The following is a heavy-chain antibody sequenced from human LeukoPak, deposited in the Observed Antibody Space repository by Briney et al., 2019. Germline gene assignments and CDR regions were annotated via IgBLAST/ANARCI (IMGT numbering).Heavy chain of an antibody. J-gene: IGHJ4*02. CDR1: GGSISSGDYY. CDR3: AREGSRSYEFDY. Sequence: SQTLSLTCTVSGGSISSGDYYWSWIRQPPGKGLEWIGYIYYSGSTYYNPSLKSRVTISVDTSKSQFSLKLSSVTAADTAVYYCAREGSRSYEFDYWGQGTLVTVSS. CDR2: IYYSGST. V-gene: IGHV4-30-4*01. D-gene: IGHD1-26*01.